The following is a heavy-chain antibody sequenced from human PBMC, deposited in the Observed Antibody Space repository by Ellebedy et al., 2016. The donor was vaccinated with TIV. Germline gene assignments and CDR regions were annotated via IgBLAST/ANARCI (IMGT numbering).Heavy chain of an antibody. D-gene: IGHD6-19*01. CDR1: GGSMSSYY. CDR2: IDNSGST. J-gene: IGHJ4*02. V-gene: IGHV4-59*01. Sequence: MPSETLSLTCTVVSGGSMSSYYWSWIRQPPGKGLEWIGYIDNSGSTNFNPSLKGRGTISVATSKNQFSLRLSSVTAADTAVYFCARGWATRPVDFWGQGTLVTVSS. CDR3: ARGWATRPVDF.